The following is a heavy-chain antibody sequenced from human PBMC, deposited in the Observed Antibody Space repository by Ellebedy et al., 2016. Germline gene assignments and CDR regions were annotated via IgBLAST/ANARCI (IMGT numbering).Heavy chain of an antibody. J-gene: IGHJ6*02. CDR3: ARKVVDTAMGIYYYYGMDV. CDR1: GGTFSSYA. CDR2: IIPILGIA. D-gene: IGHD5-18*01. V-gene: IGHV1-69*04. Sequence: ASVKVSCKASGGTFSSYAISWVRQAPGQGLEWMGRIIPILGIANYAQKFQGRVTITADKSTSTAYMELSSLRSEDTAVYYCARKVVDTAMGIYYYYGMDVWGQGTTVTVSS.